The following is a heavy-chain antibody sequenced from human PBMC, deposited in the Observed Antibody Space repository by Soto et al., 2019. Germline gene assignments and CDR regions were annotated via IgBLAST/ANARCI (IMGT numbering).Heavy chain of an antibody. D-gene: IGHD2-2*03. CDR2: IYYSGST. J-gene: IGHJ6*02. CDR3: ARGDGYCSSTSCLGNYYYGMDV. CDR1: GGSISSGGYY. Sequence: PSETLSLTCTVSGGSISSGGYYWSWIRQHPGKGLEWIGYIYYSGSTYYNPSLKSRVTISVDTSKNQFSLKLSSVTAADTAVYYCARGDGYCSSTSCLGNYYYGMDVWGQGATVTVSS. V-gene: IGHV4-31*03.